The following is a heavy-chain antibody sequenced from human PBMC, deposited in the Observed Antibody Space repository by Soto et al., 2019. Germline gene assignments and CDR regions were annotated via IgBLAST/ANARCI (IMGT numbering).Heavy chain of an antibody. V-gene: IGHV3-23*01. J-gene: IGHJ5*02. D-gene: IGHD2-15*01. CDR2: ITSSGDKS. CDR3: AREARGYCSGGSCYWFDP. Sequence: EMQLLESGGALEQPGGSLRLSCAASGLTFSAYAMTWVRLPPGRGLDYVSAITSSGDKSWYADSVKGRFTVSRDNSKSTLYLQMNSLRGEDTAIYYCAREARGYCSGGSCYWFDPWGQGTLVTVSS. CDR1: GLTFSAYA.